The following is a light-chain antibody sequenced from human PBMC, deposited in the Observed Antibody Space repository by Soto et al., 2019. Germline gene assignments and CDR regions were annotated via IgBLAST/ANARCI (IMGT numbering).Light chain of an antibody. Sequence: EIVMTQSPATLSVSPGERATLSCRASQSVSSNLAWYQQKPGQAPRLLIYGASNRATGIPDRFSGSGSGTDFTLTISRLQPEDIATYYCQQYENLPTFGQGTRLEIK. CDR2: GAS. CDR3: QQYENLPT. CDR1: QSVSSN. J-gene: IGKJ5*01. V-gene: IGKV3D-15*01.